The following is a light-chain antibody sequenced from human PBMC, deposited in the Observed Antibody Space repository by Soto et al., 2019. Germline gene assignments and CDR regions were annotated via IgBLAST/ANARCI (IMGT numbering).Light chain of an antibody. Sequence: QSALTQPASVSGSPGQSITITYTGTSSDVGNYKYVSWYQQHPGKAPKLMIYEVSNRPSGVSNRFSGSKSGNTASLTISGLQAEDETDYYCFSYTSIGTYVFGTGTKVTVL. CDR3: FSYTSIGTYV. V-gene: IGLV2-14*01. CDR1: SSDVGNYKY. CDR2: EVS. J-gene: IGLJ1*01.